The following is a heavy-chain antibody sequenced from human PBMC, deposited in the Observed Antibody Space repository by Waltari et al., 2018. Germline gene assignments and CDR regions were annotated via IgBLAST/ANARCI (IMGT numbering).Heavy chain of an antibody. V-gene: IGHV3-23*04. D-gene: IGHD1-26*01. J-gene: IGHJ4*02. CDR3: AAEPGRELDY. CDR1: GFTFSSYA. CDR2: ISCSGGIT. Sequence: EVQLVEAGGGLVQPGGSLRLSCAASGFTFSSYAMSWVRQAPGKGLEWVSSISCSGGITYYADSVKGRFTISRDHSKNTLDMQRNSLRAEDTAVYYCAAEPGRELDYWGQGTLVTVSS.